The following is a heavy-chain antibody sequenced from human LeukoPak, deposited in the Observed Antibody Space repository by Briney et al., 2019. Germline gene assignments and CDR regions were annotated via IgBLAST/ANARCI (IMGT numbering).Heavy chain of an antibody. CDR1: GGTFSTYV. V-gene: IGHV1-2*06. CDR3: ARDHRTGYSSGWYGFGHY. Sequence: GASVKVSCKASGGTFSTYVISWVRQAPGQGLEWMGRINPNSGGTNYAQKFQGRVTMSRDTSISTAYMELSRLRSDDTAVYYCARDHRTGYSSGWYGFGHYWGQGTLVTVSS. CDR2: INPNSGGT. D-gene: IGHD6-19*01. J-gene: IGHJ4*02.